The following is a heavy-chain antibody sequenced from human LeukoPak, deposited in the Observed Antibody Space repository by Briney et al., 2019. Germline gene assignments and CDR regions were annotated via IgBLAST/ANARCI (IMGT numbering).Heavy chain of an antibody. D-gene: IGHD3-10*01. Sequence: PGGSLRLSCAASGFTFGGSAMHWVRQASGKGLEWVGRIRSKANSYATAYAASVKGRFTISRDNAKNSLYLQMNSLRVEDTAIYYCVKVAHYYYGSESYYFFEHWGQGTPVTASS. J-gene: IGHJ4*02. V-gene: IGHV3-73*01. CDR1: GFTFGGSA. CDR2: IRSKANSYAT. CDR3: VKVAHYYYGSESYYFFEH.